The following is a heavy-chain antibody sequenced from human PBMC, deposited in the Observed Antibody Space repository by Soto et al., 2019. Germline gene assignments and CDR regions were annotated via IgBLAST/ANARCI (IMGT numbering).Heavy chain of an antibody. CDR1: GYTFTSYG. CDR2: ISAYNGNT. D-gene: IGHD2-2*01. CDR3: ARDFCSSTSCYHSNWFDP. J-gene: IGHJ5*02. V-gene: IGHV1-18*01. Sequence: QVQLVQSGAEVKKPGASVKVSCKASGYTFTSYGISWVRQAPGQGLEWMGWISAYNGNTNYAQKLQGRVTMTTDTSTSKAYMEVRSLRSDETAVYFCARDFCSSTSCYHSNWFDPWGQGTLVTVSS.